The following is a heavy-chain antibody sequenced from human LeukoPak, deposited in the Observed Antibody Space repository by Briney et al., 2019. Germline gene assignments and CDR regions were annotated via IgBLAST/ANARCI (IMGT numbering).Heavy chain of an antibody. D-gene: IGHD3-10*01. J-gene: IGHJ6*03. V-gene: IGHV4-59*01. CDR3: ARETTMLRPRGDYYYYMDV. CDR2: IHYSGST. Sequence: SETLSLTCTVSGGSISSYYWSWIRQPPGKGPEWIGYIHYSGSTNYNPSLKSRVTMSVDTSKNQFSLRLSSVTAADTAVYYCARETTMLRPRGDYYYYMDVWGKGTTVTISS. CDR1: GGSISSYY.